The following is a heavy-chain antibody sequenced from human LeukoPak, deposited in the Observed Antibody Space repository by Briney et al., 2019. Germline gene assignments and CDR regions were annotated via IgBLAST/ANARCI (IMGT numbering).Heavy chain of an antibody. Sequence: SGPTLVNPTQTLTLTCTFSGFSLSTSGVGVGWIRQPPGKALEWLALIYWNNDNRYSPSLKTRLTITKDTSKNQVVLTMTEMDPVDTATYYCAHYGDYRFMYYFDYWGQGTLVTVS. CDR3: AHYGDYRFMYYFDY. V-gene: IGHV2-5*01. CDR1: GFSLSTSGVG. CDR2: IYWNNDN. J-gene: IGHJ4*02. D-gene: IGHD4-17*01.